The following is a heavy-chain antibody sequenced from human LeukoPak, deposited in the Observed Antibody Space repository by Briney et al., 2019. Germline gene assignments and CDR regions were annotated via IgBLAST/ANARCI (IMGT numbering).Heavy chain of an antibody. CDR2: LYYSGST. V-gene: IGHV4-59*01. CDR3: ARVSRNRVATTLYYFDY. CDR1: GGSISSYY. D-gene: IGHD5-12*01. J-gene: IGHJ4*02. Sequence: SETLSLTCTVSGGSISSYYWSWIRQPPGKGLEGIGYLYYSGSTNYNPSLKSRVTISVDTSKNQFSLKLSSVTAADTAVYYCARVSRNRVATTLYYFDYWGQGTLVTVSS.